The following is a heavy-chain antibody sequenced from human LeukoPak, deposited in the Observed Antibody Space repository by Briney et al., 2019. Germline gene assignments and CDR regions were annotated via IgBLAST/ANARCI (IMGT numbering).Heavy chain of an antibody. D-gene: IGHD3-3*01. Sequence: ASVKVSCKASGYTFTSYGISWVRQDPGQGLEWMGWISAYNGNTNYAQKLQGSVTMTTDTSTSTAYMELRSLRSDDTAVYYCAGDAKYYDFWSGYCWFDPWGQGTLVTVSS. V-gene: IGHV1-18*01. CDR1: GYTFTSYG. J-gene: IGHJ5*02. CDR3: AGDAKYYDFWSGYCWFDP. CDR2: ISAYNGNT.